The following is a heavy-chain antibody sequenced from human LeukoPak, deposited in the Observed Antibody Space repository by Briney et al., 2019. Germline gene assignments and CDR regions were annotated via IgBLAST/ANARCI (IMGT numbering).Heavy chain of an antibody. D-gene: IGHD3-22*01. CDR3: AGVAYYDSSGPNDAFDI. CDR1: GFTFSSYG. J-gene: IGHJ3*02. V-gene: IGHV3-33*01. CDR2: IWYDGSNK. Sequence: PGGSLRLSCAASGFTFSSYGMHWVRQAPGKGLEWVAVIWYDGSNKYYVDSVKGRFTISRDNSKNSLYLQMNSLRAEDTAVYYCAGVAYYDSSGPNDAFDIWGQGTMVTVSS.